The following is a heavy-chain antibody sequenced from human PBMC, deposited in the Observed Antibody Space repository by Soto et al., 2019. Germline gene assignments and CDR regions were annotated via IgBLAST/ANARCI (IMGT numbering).Heavy chain of an antibody. CDR2: ISSSSSYI. J-gene: IGHJ6*02. Sequence: SGGSLRLSCAASGFTFSSYSMNWVRQAPGKGLEWVSSISSSSSYIYYADSVKGRFTISRDNAKNSLYLQMNSLRAEDTAVYYCAGVADFLSGYYEGDYYGMDVWGQGTTVTVSS. CDR1: GFTFSSYS. D-gene: IGHD3-3*01. CDR3: AGVADFLSGYYEGDYYGMDV. V-gene: IGHV3-21*01.